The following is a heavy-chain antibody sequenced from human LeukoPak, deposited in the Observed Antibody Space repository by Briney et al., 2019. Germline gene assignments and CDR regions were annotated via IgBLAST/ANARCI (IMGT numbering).Heavy chain of an antibody. V-gene: IGHV1-24*01. CDR1: GYTLTELS. J-gene: IGHJ5*02. CDR2: FDPEDGET. CDR3: ATVILTGYYKSEGFDP. Sequence: ASVKVSCKVSGYTLTELSMHWVRQAPGKGLEWMGGFDPEDGETIYAQKFQGRVTMTEDTSTDTAYMELSSLKSEDTAVYYCATVILTGYYKSEGFDPWGQGTLVTVSS. D-gene: IGHD3-9*01.